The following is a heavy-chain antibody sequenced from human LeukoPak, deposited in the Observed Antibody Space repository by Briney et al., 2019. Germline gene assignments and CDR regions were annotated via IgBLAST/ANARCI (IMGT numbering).Heavy chain of an antibody. CDR1: GFTFSNAW. D-gene: IGHD3-22*01. V-gene: IGHV3-15*07. J-gene: IGHJ5*02. CDR3: ATDFYDST. Sequence: PGGSLRLSCATSGFTFSNAWMNWVRQAPGKGLEWVGRIRSNSDGGTIDYAAPVKGRFTLSRDDSKTTLYLQMNSLQTEDTAVYYCATDFYDSTWGQGTLVTVSS. CDR2: IRSNSDGGTI.